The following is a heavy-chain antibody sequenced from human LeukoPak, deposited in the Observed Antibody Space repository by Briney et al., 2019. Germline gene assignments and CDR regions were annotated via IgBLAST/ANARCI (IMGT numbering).Heavy chain of an antibody. D-gene: IGHD6-19*01. CDR1: GGSLSSDY. CDR2: IYYSGST. CDR3: ARHSSGWYRWFDP. J-gene: IGHJ5*02. Sequence: SETLSLTCTVSGGSLSSDYWSWIRQPPGKGVEWIGYIYYSGSTNYNPSLKSRVTISVDTSKNQFSLKLSSVTAADTAVYYCARHSSGWYRWFDPWGQGTLVTVSS. V-gene: IGHV4-59*01.